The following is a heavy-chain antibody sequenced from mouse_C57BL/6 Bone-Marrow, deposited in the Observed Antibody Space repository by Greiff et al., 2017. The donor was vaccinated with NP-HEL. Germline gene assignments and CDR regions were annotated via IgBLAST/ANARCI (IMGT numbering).Heavy chain of an antibody. D-gene: IGHD1-1*01. V-gene: IGHV5-6*01. CDR3: ARQGYYGSRTRYFDV. CDR2: ISSGGSYT. CDR1: GFTFSSYG. J-gene: IGHJ1*03. Sequence: EVQLVESGGDLVKPGGSLKLSCAASGFTFSSYGMSWVRQTPDKRLEWVATISSGGSYTYYPDSVKGRFTISRDNAKNTLYLQMSSLKSEDTAMYYCARQGYYGSRTRYFDVWGTGTTVTVSS.